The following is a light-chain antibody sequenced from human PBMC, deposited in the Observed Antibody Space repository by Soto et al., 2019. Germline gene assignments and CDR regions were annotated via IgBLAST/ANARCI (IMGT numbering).Light chain of an antibody. CDR1: QSVSSD. CDR2: GAS. CDR3: QQYNNWPRT. J-gene: IGKJ1*01. V-gene: IGKV3-15*01. Sequence: EIVLTQSPATLSVSPGERGTLSCRAIQSVSSDLAWYHQKPVKAPRLLXYGASTRATGIPARFSGSGSGTEFTLTINSLQSEDFEVYYCQQYNNWPRTFGQGTKVDIK.